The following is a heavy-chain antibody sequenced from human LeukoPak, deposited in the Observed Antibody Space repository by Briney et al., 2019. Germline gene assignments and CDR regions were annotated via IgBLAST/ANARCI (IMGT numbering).Heavy chain of an antibody. V-gene: IGHV1-2*02. Sequence: ASVKVSCKASGYTFTDYYMHWVRQAPGQGLEWMGWINPNSGGTNYAQKFQGRVTMTRDTSISTAYMELSRLRSDDTAVYYCARGGDGYSYDAFDIWGQGTMVTVSS. J-gene: IGHJ3*02. CDR3: ARGGDGYSYDAFDI. CDR1: GYTFTDYY. D-gene: IGHD5-24*01. CDR2: INPNSGGT.